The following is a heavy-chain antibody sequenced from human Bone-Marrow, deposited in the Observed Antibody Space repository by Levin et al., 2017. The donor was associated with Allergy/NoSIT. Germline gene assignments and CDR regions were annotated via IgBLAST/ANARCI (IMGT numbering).Heavy chain of an antibody. Sequence: QSGGSLRLSCAASGFTFDDYTMHWVRQAPGKGLEWVSLISWDGVTTSYADAVKGRFTISRDNSKNSLYLEMNSLRSEDTALFYCASRLVRGRDDAFDLWGQGTMVTVSS. D-gene: IGHD3-10*01. CDR1: GFTFDDYT. V-gene: IGHV3-43*01. CDR3: ASRLVRGRDDAFDL. J-gene: IGHJ3*01. CDR2: ISWDGVTT.